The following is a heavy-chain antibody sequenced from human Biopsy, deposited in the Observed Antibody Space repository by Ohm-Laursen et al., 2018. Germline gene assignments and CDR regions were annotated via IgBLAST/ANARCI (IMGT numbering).Heavy chain of an antibody. V-gene: IGHV3-23*01. Sequence: SLRLSCAASGFTFRLYAMSWVRQAPGKGLEWVSAISGSRGGTFYSESVKGRFTVSRDNSQNSLFLHMNSLRADDTAVYYCAKLGYSSEYDSSGEFDSWGQGTLVSVSS. J-gene: IGHJ4*02. CDR3: AKLGYSSEYDSSGEFDS. D-gene: IGHD3-22*01. CDR1: GFTFRLYA. CDR2: ISGSRGGT.